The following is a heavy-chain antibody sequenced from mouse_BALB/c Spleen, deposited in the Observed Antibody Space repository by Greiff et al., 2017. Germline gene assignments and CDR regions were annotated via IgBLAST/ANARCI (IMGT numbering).Heavy chain of an antibody. CDR2: ISCYNGAT. CDR1: GYSFTGYY. J-gene: IGHJ4*01. CDR3: GRQGLATRYDMDY. Sequence: LVKTGASVKLSCTASGYSFTGYYMHWVQQSHGKSLEWIGYISCYNGATSYNQKFKGKATFTVDTSSSTDYMQFNSLTSEDSAVYYCGRQGLATRYDMDYWGQGTSVTVSS. D-gene: IGHD3-3*01. V-gene: IGHV1S34*01.